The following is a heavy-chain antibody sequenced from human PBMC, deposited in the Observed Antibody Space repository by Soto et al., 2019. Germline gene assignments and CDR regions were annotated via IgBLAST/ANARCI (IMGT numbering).Heavy chain of an antibody. Sequence: QVQLVQSGAEVKKPGASVKVSCKTSGYPFTSYGINWVRQAPGQGPEWMGWISPYDDKTIYSQKFQGRVTLTADTSTTTAYMELRGQRFDDTAVYYGARDRLSAVAGRLRNWGQGTLVTVSS. CDR1: GYPFTSYG. D-gene: IGHD6-19*01. J-gene: IGHJ4*02. CDR3: ARDRLSAVAGRLRN. V-gene: IGHV1-18*01. CDR2: ISPYDDKT.